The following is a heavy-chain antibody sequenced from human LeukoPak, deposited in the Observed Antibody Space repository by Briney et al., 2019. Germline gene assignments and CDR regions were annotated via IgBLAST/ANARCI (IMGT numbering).Heavy chain of an antibody. D-gene: IGHD3-22*01. Sequence: AASVKVSCKASGYTFTGYYMHWVRQAPGQGLEWMGWINPNSGGTNYAQKFQGRVTMTRDTSISTAYMELSRLRSDDTAVYYCARDRDYDSSFDYWGQGTLVTVSS. V-gene: IGHV1-2*02. CDR2: INPNSGGT. J-gene: IGHJ4*02. CDR3: ARDRDYDSSFDY. CDR1: GYTFTGYY.